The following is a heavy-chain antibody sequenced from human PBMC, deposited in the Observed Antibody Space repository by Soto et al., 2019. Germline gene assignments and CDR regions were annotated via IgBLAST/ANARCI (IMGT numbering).Heavy chain of an antibody. CDR3: ARPMVRGVIHYYGMDV. Sequence: GASVKVSCKASGYTFTSYAMHWVRQAPGQRLEWMGWINAGNGNTKYSQKFQGRVTITRDTSASTAYMELSSLRSEDTAVYYCARPMVRGVIHYYGMDVWGQGTTVTVSS. V-gene: IGHV1-3*01. J-gene: IGHJ6*02. CDR2: INAGNGNT. D-gene: IGHD3-10*01. CDR1: GYTFTSYA.